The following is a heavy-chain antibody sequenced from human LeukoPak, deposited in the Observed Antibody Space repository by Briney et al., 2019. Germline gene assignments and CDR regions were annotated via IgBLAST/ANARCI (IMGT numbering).Heavy chain of an antibody. CDR1: GYTLTELS. CDR2: FDPEDGET. V-gene: IGHV1-24*01. Sequence: GASVKVSCKVSGYTLTELSMHWVRQAPGKGLEWMGGFDPEDGETIYAQKFQGRVTMTEDTSTDTAYMELSSLGSEDTAVYYCATAFGELSDAFDIWGQGTMVTVSS. J-gene: IGHJ3*02. CDR3: ATAFGELSDAFDI. D-gene: IGHD3-10*01.